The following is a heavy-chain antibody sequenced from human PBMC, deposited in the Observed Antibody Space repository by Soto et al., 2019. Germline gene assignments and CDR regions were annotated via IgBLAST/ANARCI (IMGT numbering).Heavy chain of an antibody. J-gene: IGHJ6*02. D-gene: IGHD3-10*01. V-gene: IGHV3-9*01. CDR1: GFTCDDYA. CDR3: AKAAITMVRGVISYYGMDV. Sequence: EVQLVESGGGLVQPGRSLRLSCAASGFTCDDYAMHWVRQAPGKGLEWVSGISWNSGSIGYADSVKGRFTISRDNAKNSLYLHMTSLRAEDTALDYGAKAAITMVRGVISYYGMDVWGPGTTVTVSS. CDR2: ISWNSGSI.